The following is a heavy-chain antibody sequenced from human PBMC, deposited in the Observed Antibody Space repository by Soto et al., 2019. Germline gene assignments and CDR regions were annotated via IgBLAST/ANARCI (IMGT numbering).Heavy chain of an antibody. CDR3: TRDRPEALYDYHQIFDH. V-gene: IGHV3-74*01. CDR2: SNSDGTGI. Sequence: PGGSLRLSCAASGFTFSGYWMHWARQVPGKGLMWVARSNSDGTGISYADSVEGRFTISRDNVKNILFLQMNSLRVDDSGVYYCTRDRPEALYDYHQIFDHWGQGT. CDR1: GFTFSGYW. J-gene: IGHJ4*02. D-gene: IGHD5-12*01.